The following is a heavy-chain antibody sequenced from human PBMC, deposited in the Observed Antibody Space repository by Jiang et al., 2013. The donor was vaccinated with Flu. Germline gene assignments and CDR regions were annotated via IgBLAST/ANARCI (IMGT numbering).Heavy chain of an antibody. V-gene: IGHV4-39*01. CDR3: ARRTPKDYYDSSGYYSLPVDAFDI. J-gene: IGHJ3*02. D-gene: IGHD3-22*01. Sequence: YSGSTYYNPSLKSRVTISVDTSKNQFSLKLSSVTAADTAVYYCARRTPKDYYDSSGYYSLPVDAFDIWGQGTMVTVSS. CDR2: YSGST.